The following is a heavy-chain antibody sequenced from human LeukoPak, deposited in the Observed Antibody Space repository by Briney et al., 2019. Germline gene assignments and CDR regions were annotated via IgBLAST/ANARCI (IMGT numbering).Heavy chain of an antibody. D-gene: IGHD5-18*01. CDR1: GFTFGSHA. Sequence: GGSLRLSCEASGFTFGSHAMYWVRQAPGKGLEWVAGIFGSGGSPHYADPVKGRFTISRDNSRNTVYLRINSVRAEDTAVYYCGKTTVGYSSGQKPAWPVDYWGQGTLVTVSS. V-gene: IGHV3-23*01. CDR3: GKTTVGYSSGQKPAWPVDY. CDR2: IFGSGGSP. J-gene: IGHJ4*02.